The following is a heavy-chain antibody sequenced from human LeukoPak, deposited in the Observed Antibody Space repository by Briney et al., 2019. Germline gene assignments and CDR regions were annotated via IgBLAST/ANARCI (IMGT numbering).Heavy chain of an antibody. CDR3: VRDRGWLSNPGYFDY. CDR1: GFTFNSYE. D-gene: IGHD3-22*01. Sequence: GGSLRLSCAASGFTFNSYEMNWVRQAPGKGLEWVSYISSNGSTIYYAGSVKGRFTISRDNAKKSLYLQMNSLRAEDTAVYYCVRDRGWLSNPGYFDYWGRGTLVTV. CDR2: ISSNGSTI. V-gene: IGHV3-48*03. J-gene: IGHJ4*02.